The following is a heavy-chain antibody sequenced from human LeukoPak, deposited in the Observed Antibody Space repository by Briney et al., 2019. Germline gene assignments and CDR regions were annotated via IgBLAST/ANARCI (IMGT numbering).Heavy chain of an antibody. CDR2: IRYDGSNK. D-gene: IGHD6-19*01. CDR1: GFTFSSYG. CDR3: AKDHWAIAVAGHRNFDY. Sequence: PGGSLRLSCAASGFTFSSYGMHWVRQAPGKGLEWVAFIRYDGSNKYYADSVKGRFTISRGNSKNTLYLQMNSLRAEDTAVYYCAKDHWAIAVAGHRNFDYWGQGTLVTVSS. J-gene: IGHJ4*02. V-gene: IGHV3-30*02.